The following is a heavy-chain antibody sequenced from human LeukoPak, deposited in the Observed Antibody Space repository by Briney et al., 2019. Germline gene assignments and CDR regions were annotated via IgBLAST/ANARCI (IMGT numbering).Heavy chain of an antibody. CDR1: GFTFSSYA. V-gene: IGHV3-23*01. Sequence: PGGSLRLSCAASGFTFSSYAMSWVRQAPGKGLEWVSAISGSGGSTYYADSVKGRFTISRDNAKNSLYLQMNSLRAEDTAVYYCARDGKMLAVAAFDYWGQGTLVTVSS. CDR2: ISGSGGST. CDR3: ARDGKMLAVAAFDY. J-gene: IGHJ4*02. D-gene: IGHD6-19*01.